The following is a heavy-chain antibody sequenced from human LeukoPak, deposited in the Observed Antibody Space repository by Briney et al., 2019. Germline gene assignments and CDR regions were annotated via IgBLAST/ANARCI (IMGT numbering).Heavy chain of an antibody. V-gene: IGHV3-23*01. CDR1: GFTFSSYA. Sequence: GGSLRLSCAASGFTFSSYAMSWVRQAPGKGLEWVSGIRGSGGSTYYADSVRGRFTISRDNSKNTLYLQMNSLRAEDTAVYYCAKQTAIVVVTASYFDYWGQGTLVTVSS. CDR2: IRGSGGST. CDR3: AKQTAIVVVTASYFDY. D-gene: IGHD2-21*02. J-gene: IGHJ4*02.